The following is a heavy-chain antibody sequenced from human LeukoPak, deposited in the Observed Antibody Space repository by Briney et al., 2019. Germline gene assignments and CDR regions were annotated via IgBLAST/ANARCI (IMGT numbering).Heavy chain of an antibody. J-gene: IGHJ4*02. CDR1: GGSFSGYY. CDR3: ARAAGVTFPFDY. Sequence: SETLSLTCAVYGGSFSGYYWSWIRQPPGKGQEWIGEINHSGSTNYNPSLKSRVTISVDTSKNQFSLKLSSVTAADTAVYYCARAAGVTFPFDYWGQGTLVTVSS. CDR2: INHSGST. V-gene: IGHV4-34*01. D-gene: IGHD3-16*01.